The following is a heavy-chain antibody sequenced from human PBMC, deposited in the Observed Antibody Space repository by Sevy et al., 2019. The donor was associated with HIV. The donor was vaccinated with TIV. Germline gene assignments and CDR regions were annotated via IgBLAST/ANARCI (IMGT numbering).Heavy chain of an antibody. CDR2: IYWDDDK. D-gene: IGHD4-17*01. J-gene: IGHJ4*02. V-gene: IGHV2-5*02. Sequence: SGPTLVKPTQTLTLTCTFSGFSLSTSGVGVGWIRQPPGKALEWLTLIYWDDDKRYSPSLKSGLTINKDTSKSQVVLTMTNMDPVDTATYFCARFNYGDYTAYFDFWGQGTLVTVSS. CDR3: ARFNYGDYTAYFDF. CDR1: GFSLSTSGVG.